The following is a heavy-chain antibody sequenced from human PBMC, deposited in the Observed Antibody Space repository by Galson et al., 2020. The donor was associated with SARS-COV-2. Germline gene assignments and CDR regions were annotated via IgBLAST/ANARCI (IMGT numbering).Heavy chain of an antibody. Sequence: QAGGSLRLSCAASGFPVSSNYMSWIRQAPGKGLEWVAVIYNGGSTDCADSVKGRFIISRDNSKNTLHLQMNSLRAEDTAVYYCARGALQYNSRWYWGNFDYWGQGTLVTVSS. CDR1: GFPVSSNY. CDR3: ARGALQYNSRWYWGNFDY. V-gene: IGHV3-66*01. CDR2: IYNGGST. J-gene: IGHJ4*02. D-gene: IGHD6-13*01.